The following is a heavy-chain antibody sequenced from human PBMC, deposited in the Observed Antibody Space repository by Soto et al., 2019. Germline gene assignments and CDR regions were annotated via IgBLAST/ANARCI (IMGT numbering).Heavy chain of an antibody. D-gene: IGHD4-17*01. CDR3: ARDGDYGGNFAY. Sequence: QFTLKESGPTLVKPRQTLTLTCTFSGFTLSRSGVGVGSIRQPTGKALEWVAVIYWDDEKRYGPSLKRRLTITKYTSKNQVVLTITNIDPVDTATYYCARDGDYGGNFAYWGQGTRVTVSS. CDR1: GFTLSRSGVG. CDR2: IYWDDEK. V-gene: IGHV2-5*05. J-gene: IGHJ4*02.